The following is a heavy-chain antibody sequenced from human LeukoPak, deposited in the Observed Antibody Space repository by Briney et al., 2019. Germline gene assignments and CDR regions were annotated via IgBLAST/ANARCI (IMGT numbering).Heavy chain of an antibody. CDR1: GGSISSTSYY. CDR3: AKAGVRYFDSSGLYAFDF. D-gene: IGHD3-22*01. Sequence: SETLSLTCAVSGGSISSTSYYWAWIRQPPGKGLEWIGTIYYSGSTYHNPSPKSRVTMSVDTSRNQFSLKLSSVDAADTAVYYCAKAGVRYFDSSGLYAFDFWGQGTTVTVSS. CDR2: IYYSGST. J-gene: IGHJ3*01. V-gene: IGHV4-39*01.